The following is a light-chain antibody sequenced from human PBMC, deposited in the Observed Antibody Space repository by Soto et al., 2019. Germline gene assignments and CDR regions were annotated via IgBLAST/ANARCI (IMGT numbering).Light chain of an antibody. J-gene: IGKJ5*01. CDR2: DAS. Sequence: DIQMTHSPSSLSASVGDRVTITCQASQDISNYLNWYQQKPGKAPKLLIYDASNLETGVPSRFSGSGSGTDFTFTISRLQPEDIATYYCQQYENLHTFGQGTRLEIK. CDR3: QQYENLHT. V-gene: IGKV1-33*01. CDR1: QDISNY.